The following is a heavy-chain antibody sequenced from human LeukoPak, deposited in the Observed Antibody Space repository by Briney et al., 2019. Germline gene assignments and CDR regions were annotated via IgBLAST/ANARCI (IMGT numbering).Heavy chain of an antibody. CDR3: AKDLVVGALDY. V-gene: IGHV3-23*01. CDR2: ISGSGGST. Sequence: GGTLRLSCAASGFTFSNYGTSWVRQAPGKGLEWVSSISGSGGSTYYADSVKGRFTISRDNSRNMLFLQMNSLRADDTAVYYCAKDLVVGALDYWGQGTLVTVSS. J-gene: IGHJ4*02. CDR1: GFTFSNYG. D-gene: IGHD1-26*01.